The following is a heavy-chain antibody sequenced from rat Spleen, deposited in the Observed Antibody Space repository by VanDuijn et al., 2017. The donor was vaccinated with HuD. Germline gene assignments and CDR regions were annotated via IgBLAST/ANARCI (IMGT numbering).Heavy chain of an antibody. J-gene: IGHJ2*01. V-gene: IGHV5-22*01. CDR2: ITQSGGST. CDR3: AKDGSRYGYTYFDY. CDR1: GFTFSDYY. D-gene: IGHD1-4*01. Sequence: EVQLVESGGGLVQPGRSMKLSCAASGFTFSDYYMAWVRQAPKKGLEWVASITQSGGSTYYPDSVKGRFTISRDNAENTVYLQMNSLRSEDTATYYCAKDGSRYGYTYFDYWGQGVMVTVSS.